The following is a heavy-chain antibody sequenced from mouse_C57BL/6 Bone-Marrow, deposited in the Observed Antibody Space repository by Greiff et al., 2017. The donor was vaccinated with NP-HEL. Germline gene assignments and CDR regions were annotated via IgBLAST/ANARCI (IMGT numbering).Heavy chain of an antibody. CDR2: IYPGGGYT. V-gene: IGHV1-63*01. D-gene: IGHD2-3*01. J-gene: IGHJ3*01. CDR1: GYTFTNYW. Sequence: VMLVESGAELVRPGTSVKMSCKASGYTFTNYWIGWAKQRPGHGLEWIGDIYPGGGYTNYNEKFKGKATLTADKSSSTAYMQFSSLTSEDSAIYYCATIYDGYSFAYWGQGTLVTVSA. CDR3: ATIYDGYSFAY.